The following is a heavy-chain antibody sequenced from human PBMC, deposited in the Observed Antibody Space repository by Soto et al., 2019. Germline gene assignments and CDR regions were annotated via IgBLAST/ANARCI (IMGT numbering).Heavy chain of an antibody. V-gene: IGHV4-30-4*01. CDR1: GDSISNLDYF. Sequence: SETLSPTCSVSGDSISNLDYFWAWIRQPPGQALEYIGYIYKSATTYYNPSFESRVAISVDTSKSRFSLNVTSVTAADTAVYFCARGRYCLTGRCFPNWFDSWGQGALVTVSS. J-gene: IGHJ5*01. CDR2: IYKSATT. CDR3: ARGRYCLTGRCFPNWFDS. D-gene: IGHD7-27*01.